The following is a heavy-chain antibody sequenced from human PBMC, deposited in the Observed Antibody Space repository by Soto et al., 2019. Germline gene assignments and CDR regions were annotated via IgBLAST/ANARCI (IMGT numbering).Heavy chain of an antibody. CDR1: GLTFSSYA. CDR2: FSGSGGNI. CDR3: AKDPPWTVGPLAMDV. Sequence: GGSLRLSCAASGLTFSSYAMSWVRQAPGKGLEWVSTFSGSGGNIYYAESVKGRLTISRDDSKNTLYLQMNSLRVEDTAVYYCAKDPPWTVGPLAMDVWGQGTTVTVSS. V-gene: IGHV3-23*01. D-gene: IGHD2-2*01. J-gene: IGHJ6*02.